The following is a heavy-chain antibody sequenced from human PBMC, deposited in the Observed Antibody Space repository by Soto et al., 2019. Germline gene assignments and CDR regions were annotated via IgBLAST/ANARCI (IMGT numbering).Heavy chain of an antibody. J-gene: IGHJ4*02. CDR2: LSGTGAST. D-gene: IGHD3-10*01. CDR3: AKDSSLWFAQLVNYFDN. V-gene: IGHV3-23*01. Sequence: EVQLLESGGGLVQPGGSLRLSCAASGFSISSYDLSWVRQAPGKGLEWVSALSGTGASTYYADSVRGRFTISRDTSKNTLYLQMNSLRAEDTAVYYCAKDSSLWFAQLVNYFDNWGRGTLVTVSS. CDR1: GFSISSYD.